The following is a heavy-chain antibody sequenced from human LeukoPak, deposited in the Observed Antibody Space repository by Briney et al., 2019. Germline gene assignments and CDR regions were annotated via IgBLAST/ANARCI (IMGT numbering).Heavy chain of an antibody. V-gene: IGHV3-23*01. D-gene: IGHD3-10*01. CDR2: IGGSGGST. CDR1: GFTFSNYA. Sequence: GGSLRLSCAASGFTFSNYAMSWVRQAPGKGLEWVSGIGGSGGSTYYADSVKGRFTISRDNSKNTLYLEMNSLRADDTAFYYCAKDNCYGSGSPHAFAIWGQGTMVTVSS. J-gene: IGHJ3*02. CDR3: AKDNCYGSGSPHAFAI.